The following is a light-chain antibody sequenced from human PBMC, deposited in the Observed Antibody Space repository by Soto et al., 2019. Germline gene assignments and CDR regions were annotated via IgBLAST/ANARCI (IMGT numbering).Light chain of an antibody. CDR2: DAS. CDR1: QSVSSTY. V-gene: IGKV3-20*01. CDR3: QQYGSSPRT. J-gene: IGKJ1*01. Sequence: DIVLTQSPGTLSLSPGERATLSCRAGQSVSSTYLAWYQQKPGQAPRLLIYDASSRATGIPDRFSGSGSGTDFTLTISRLEPEDFAGYYCQQYGSSPRTFGQGTKVEIK.